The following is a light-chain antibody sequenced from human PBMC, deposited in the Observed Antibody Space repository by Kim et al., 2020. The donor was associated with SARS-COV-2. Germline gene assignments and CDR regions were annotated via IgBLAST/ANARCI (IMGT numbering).Light chain of an antibody. CDR1: KLGDKY. Sequence: SYELTQPPSVSVSPGQTASITCSGDKLGDKYACWYQQKPGRSPVLVIYQDSKRPSGIPERFSGSNSGNTATLTISGTQAMDEADYYCQAWNSTWVFGGGTQLTVL. CDR3: QAWNSTWV. CDR2: QDS. V-gene: IGLV3-1*01. J-gene: IGLJ3*02.